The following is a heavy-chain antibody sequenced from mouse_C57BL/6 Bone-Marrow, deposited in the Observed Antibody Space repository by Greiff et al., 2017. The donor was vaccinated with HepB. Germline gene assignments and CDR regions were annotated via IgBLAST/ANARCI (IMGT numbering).Heavy chain of an antibody. D-gene: IGHD2-12*01. Sequence: QVQLQQSGAELVRPGASVKLSCKASGYTFTDYYINWVKQRPGQGLEWIARIYPGSGNTYYNEKFKGKATLTAEKSSSTAYMQLSSLTSEDSAVYFCAVTTEHYFDYWGQGTTLTVSS. CDR2: IYPGSGNT. CDR1: GYTFTDYY. CDR3: AVTTEHYFDY. V-gene: IGHV1-76*01. J-gene: IGHJ2*01.